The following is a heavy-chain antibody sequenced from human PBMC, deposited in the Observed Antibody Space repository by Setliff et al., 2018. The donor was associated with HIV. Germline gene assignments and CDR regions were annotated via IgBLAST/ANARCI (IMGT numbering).Heavy chain of an antibody. CDR3: ASGREAVAGALHFDY. CDR1: VFTFNSYS. V-gene: IGHV3-30*07. D-gene: IGHD6-19*01. CDR2: ISYNGGNT. J-gene: IGHJ4*02. Sequence: SLLLSFSASVFTFNSYSMHWVRQAPGKGLEWLAVISYNGGNTYYADSVKGRFTISRDNSKNTLYLQMNSLRAEDTAVYYCASGREAVAGALHFDYWGQGPLVTVSS.